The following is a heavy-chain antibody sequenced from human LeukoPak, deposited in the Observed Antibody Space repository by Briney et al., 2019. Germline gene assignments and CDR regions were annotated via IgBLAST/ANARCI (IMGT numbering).Heavy chain of an antibody. CDR1: GGSVSSGSYY. D-gene: IGHD5-12*01. V-gene: IGHV4-31*03. CDR2: IYYTGST. J-gene: IGHJ5*02. CDR3: ARGYGPFDP. Sequence: ASETLSLTCTVSGGSVSSGSYYWSWLRQHPGKGLEWIGYIYYTGSTYYNPSLKSRLTISVDTSKNQFSLKLSSVTAADTAVYYCARGYGPFDPWGQGTLVTVSS.